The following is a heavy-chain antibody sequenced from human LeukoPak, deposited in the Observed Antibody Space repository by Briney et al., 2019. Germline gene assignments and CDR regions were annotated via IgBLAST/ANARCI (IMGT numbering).Heavy chain of an antibody. CDR2: IIPILDTP. J-gene: IGHJ4*02. CDR1: GGTFSSYA. CDR3: ARDLTSYYYDNNGAFDF. D-gene: IGHD3-22*01. Sequence: GASVKVSCKASGGTFSSYANNWVRQAPGQGLEWMGRIIPILDTPNYAQKFQGRVTITADKSTSTAYMELSSLRSEDTAVYYCARDLTSYYYDNNGAFDFWGQGTLVTVSS. V-gene: IGHV1-69*04.